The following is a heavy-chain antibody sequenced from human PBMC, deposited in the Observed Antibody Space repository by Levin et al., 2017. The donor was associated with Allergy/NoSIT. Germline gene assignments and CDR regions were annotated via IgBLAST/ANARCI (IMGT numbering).Heavy chain of an antibody. CDR1: GYSFPNYW. J-gene: IGHJ4*02. CDR2: IYPGDSET. V-gene: IGHV5-51*01. CDR3: ARRLTYTSGSSFYLDF. D-gene: IGHD2/OR15-2a*01. Sequence: AASVKVSCETSGYSFPNYWIAWVRQMPGKALEWMGNIYPGDSETRSSPSFQGQVTMSADKSINTAYLQWTSLKASDTAMYYCARRLTYTSGSSFYLDFWGQGTLVTVSS.